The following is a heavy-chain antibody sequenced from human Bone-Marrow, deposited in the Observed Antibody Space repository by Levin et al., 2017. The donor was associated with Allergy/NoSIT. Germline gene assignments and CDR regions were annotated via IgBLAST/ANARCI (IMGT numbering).Heavy chain of an antibody. D-gene: IGHD6-13*01. CDR1: LITFSPYW. V-gene: IGHV3-74*03. Sequence: GGSLRLSCEASLITFSPYWMHWVRQAPGKGLMWVSRISGDGSITTYSDSVKGRFTISRDNAKNTLYLQMDSLRAEDAAVSYCVRGDIASAPSGTHVIIPAVGNDGYYYDAMAVWGQGTAVTVSS. CDR2: ISGDGSIT. J-gene: IGHJ6*02. CDR3: VRGDIASAPSGTHVIIPAVGNDGYYYDAMAV.